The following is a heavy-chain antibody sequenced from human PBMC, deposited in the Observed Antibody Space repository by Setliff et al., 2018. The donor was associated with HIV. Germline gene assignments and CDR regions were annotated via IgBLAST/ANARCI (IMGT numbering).Heavy chain of an antibody. V-gene: IGHV1-46*01. Sequence: GASVKVSCKASGYTFTSYYRHWVRQAPGQGLEWMGIINPSGDSTNYAQKFQGRVTLTRDTSTSTVYMELGSLRSEDTAVYYCARTASGSSKSAFDYWGQGTLVTVSS. CDR1: GYTFTSYY. CDR3: ARTASGSSKSAFDY. CDR2: INPSGDST. D-gene: IGHD1-26*01. J-gene: IGHJ4*02.